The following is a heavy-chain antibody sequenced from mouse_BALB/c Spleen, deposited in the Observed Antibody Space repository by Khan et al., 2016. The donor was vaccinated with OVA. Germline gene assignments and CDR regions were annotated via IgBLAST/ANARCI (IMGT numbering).Heavy chain of an antibody. V-gene: IGHV2-3*01. CDR1: GFSITSYG. Sequence: QVQLKQSGPGLVAPSQSLSITCTVSGFSITSYGVNWVRQPPGKGLEWLGVIWGDGSTNYHSVLRSRLSISKDNSKSQVFLKVNSLQSDDTAPYYCAKWGRTYAMDYWGQGTSVTVSS. J-gene: IGHJ4*01. CDR3: AKWGRTYAMDY. CDR2: IWGDGST.